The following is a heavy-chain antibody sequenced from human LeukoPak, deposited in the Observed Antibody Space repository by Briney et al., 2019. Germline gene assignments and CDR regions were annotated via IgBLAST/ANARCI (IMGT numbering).Heavy chain of an antibody. CDR2: ISSSSSYT. V-gene: IGHV3-11*06. J-gene: IGHJ4*02. CDR3: ARDSLSSIAARPVDY. CDR1: GFTFSDYY. Sequence: GGSLRLSCAASGFTFSDYYMSWIRQAPGKGLEWVSYISSSSSYTNYADSVKGRFTISRDNVKNSLYLQMNSLRAEDTAVYYCARDSLSSIAARPVDYWGQGTLVTVSS. D-gene: IGHD6-6*01.